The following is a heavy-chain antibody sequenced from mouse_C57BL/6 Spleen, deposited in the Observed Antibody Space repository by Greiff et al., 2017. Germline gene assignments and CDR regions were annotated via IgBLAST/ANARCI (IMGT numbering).Heavy chain of an antibody. D-gene: IGHD1-1*01. Sequence: QVQLQQPGAELVMPGASVKLSCKASGYTFTSYWMHWVKQRPGQGLEWIGELDPSDSYTNYNQKFKGKSTLTVDKSSSTAYMQLSSLTSEDSAVYYCARFYDGSSYWYFDVWGTGTTVTVSS. CDR2: LDPSDSYT. CDR1: GYTFTSYW. CDR3: ARFYDGSSYWYFDV. J-gene: IGHJ1*03. V-gene: IGHV1-69*01.